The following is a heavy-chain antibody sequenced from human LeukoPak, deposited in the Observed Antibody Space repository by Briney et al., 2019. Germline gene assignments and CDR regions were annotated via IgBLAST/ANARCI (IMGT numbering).Heavy chain of an antibody. V-gene: IGHV3-74*01. J-gene: IGHJ4*02. CDR1: GFTFSSYW. CDR2: ITTDGRTT. D-gene: IGHD3-3*01. Sequence: GGSLRLSCAASGFTFSSYWMHWVRQAPGKGLVWVSRITTDGRTTRYADPVKGRFTISRDNAKNTLYLQMNSLRAEDTAVYYCASGLEYDLADHWGEGTLVSVSS. CDR3: ASGLEYDLADH.